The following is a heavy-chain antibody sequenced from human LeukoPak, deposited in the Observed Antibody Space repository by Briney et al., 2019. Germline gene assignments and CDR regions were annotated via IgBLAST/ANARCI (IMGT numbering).Heavy chain of an antibody. CDR1: GYTFTSYY. D-gene: IGHD6-13*01. J-gene: IGHJ6*03. V-gene: IGHV1-46*01. CDR3: ARDSSWDYMDV. CDR2: INPSGGST. Sequence: ASVKVSCKASGYTFTSYYIHWVRQAPGQGLEWVGIINPSGGSTTYGQKFQGRVTMTGDTSTSTVYMELSSLRSDDTAVYYCARDSSWDYMDVWGKGTTVTVSS.